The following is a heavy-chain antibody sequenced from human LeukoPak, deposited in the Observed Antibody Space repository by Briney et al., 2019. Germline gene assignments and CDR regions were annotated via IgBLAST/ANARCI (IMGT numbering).Heavy chain of an antibody. CDR1: GFTFSSYS. Sequence: GGSLRLSCAASGFTFSSYSMNWVRQAPGKGLEWVSSISSSSSYIYYADSVKGRFTISRDNAKNSLYLQMNSLRAEDTAVYYCARDHIVVVIDGAFDIWGQGTMVTVSS. CDR3: ARDHIVVVIDGAFDI. CDR2: ISSSSSYI. D-gene: IGHD2-21*01. J-gene: IGHJ3*02. V-gene: IGHV3-21*01.